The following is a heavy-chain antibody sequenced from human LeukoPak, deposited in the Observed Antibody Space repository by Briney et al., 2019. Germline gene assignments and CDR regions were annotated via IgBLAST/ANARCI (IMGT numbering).Heavy chain of an antibody. Sequence: PEGSLRLSCAASGFTFSSYGMHWVRQAPGKGLEWVAVIWYDGSNKYYADSVKGRFTISRDNSKNTLYLQMNSLRAEDTAVYYCARDVQLFLEWPKYYYGMDVWGQGTTVTVSS. CDR3: ARDVQLFLEWPKYYYGMDV. D-gene: IGHD3-3*01. V-gene: IGHV3-33*01. CDR2: IWYDGSNK. CDR1: GFTFSSYG. J-gene: IGHJ6*02.